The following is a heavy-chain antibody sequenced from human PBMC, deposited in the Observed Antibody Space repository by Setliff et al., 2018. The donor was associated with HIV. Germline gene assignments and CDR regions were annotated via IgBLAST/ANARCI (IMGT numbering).Heavy chain of an antibody. V-gene: IGHV4-59*11. CDR3: ASTYYYDSLHFHH. CDR2: IYYSGST. Sequence: SETLSLTCTVSGGSISSHYWSWIRQPPGKGLEWIGYIYYSGSTNYNSSLKSRVTMSVDTSKNQFSLKLSSVTAADTAVYYCASTYYYDSLHFHHWGQGTLVTVSS. CDR1: GGSISSHY. D-gene: IGHD3-22*01. J-gene: IGHJ1*01.